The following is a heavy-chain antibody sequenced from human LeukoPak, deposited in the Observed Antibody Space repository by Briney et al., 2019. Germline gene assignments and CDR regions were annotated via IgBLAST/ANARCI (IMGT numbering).Heavy chain of an antibody. Sequence: AGGSLRLSCAASGFTFSSYSMNWVRQAPGKGLEWVSSISSSSSYIYYADSVKGRFTIPRDNAKNSLYLQMNSLRAEDTAVYYCARASIAYSSGHLYFDYWGQGTLVTVSS. CDR2: ISSSSSYI. CDR1: GFTFSSYS. D-gene: IGHD6-19*01. J-gene: IGHJ4*02. CDR3: ARASIAYSSGHLYFDY. V-gene: IGHV3-21*01.